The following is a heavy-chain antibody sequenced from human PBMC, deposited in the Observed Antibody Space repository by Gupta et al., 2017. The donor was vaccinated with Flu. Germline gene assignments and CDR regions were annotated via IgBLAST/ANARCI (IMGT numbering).Heavy chain of an antibody. Sequence: QVQVVESGGGVVQPGESLRLSCLGSGYSFGSYGMHWVRQTPGKGLEWVEVISYDGTNKKYAESVKGRFTISRDNFKNTLYLQMKSLRAEDTALYYCAIDIQQVVAVIATFNFWGQGTMVSVSS. CDR3: AIDIQQVVAVIATFNF. D-gene: IGHD2-21*01. CDR1: GYSFGSYG. J-gene: IGHJ3*01. CDR2: ISYDGTNK. V-gene: IGHV3-30*03.